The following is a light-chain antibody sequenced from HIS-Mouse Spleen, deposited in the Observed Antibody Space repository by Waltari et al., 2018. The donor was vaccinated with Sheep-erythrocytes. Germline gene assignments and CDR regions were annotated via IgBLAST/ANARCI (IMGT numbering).Light chain of an antibody. CDR1: QGIRND. CDR3: LQDYNYPYT. V-gene: IGKV1-6*01. Sequence: AIKMTQSPSSLSASVGDRGTITCRASQGIRNDLGWYQQKPGKAPKLLIYAASSLQSGVPSRFSGSGSGTDFTLTISSLQPEDFATYYCLQDYNYPYTFGQGTKLEIK. CDR2: AAS. J-gene: IGKJ2*01.